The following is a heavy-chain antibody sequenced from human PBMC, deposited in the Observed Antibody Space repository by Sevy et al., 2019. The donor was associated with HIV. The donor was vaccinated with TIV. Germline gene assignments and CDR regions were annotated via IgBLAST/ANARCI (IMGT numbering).Heavy chain of an antibody. V-gene: IGHV3-9*01. CDR2: ISWNSGSM. CDR3: AKGVSGGNSGAAFDY. D-gene: IGHD2-15*01. Sequence: GGSLRLSCAGSGFTFGNYAMYWVRQSPGKGLEWVSGISWNSGSMGYADAVEGRFTISRDNAKNSLHLEMNSLRPEDTALYYCAKGVSGGNSGAAFDYWGQGTRVTVFS. CDR1: GFTFGNYA. J-gene: IGHJ4*02.